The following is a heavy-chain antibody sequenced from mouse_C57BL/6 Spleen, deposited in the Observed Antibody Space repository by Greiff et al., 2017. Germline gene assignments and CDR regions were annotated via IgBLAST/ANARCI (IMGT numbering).Heavy chain of an antibody. D-gene: IGHD1-1*01. J-gene: IGHJ2*01. V-gene: IGHV14-3*01. CDR1: GFNFKNTY. CDR2: IDPANGNT. Sequence: VQLQQSVAELVRPGASVKLSCTASGFNFKNTYMHWVKQRPEQGLEWIGRIDPANGNTKYAPKFQGKATITADTASNTAYLQLSSLTSEDTAIYYCASYYNGSGYFDYWGQGTTLTVSS. CDR3: ASYYNGSGYFDY.